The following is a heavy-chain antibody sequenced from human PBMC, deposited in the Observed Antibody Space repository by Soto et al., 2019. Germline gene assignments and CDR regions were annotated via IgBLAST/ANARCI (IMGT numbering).Heavy chain of an antibody. CDR1: GYSFTSYW. D-gene: IGHD4-17*01. V-gene: IGHV5-10-1*01. J-gene: IGHJ6*02. CDR2: IDPSDSYT. CDR3: ARQYGRNYYYYYGMDV. Sequence: GASLKISCKGSGYSFTSYWISWVRQMPGKGLEWMGRIDPSDSYTNYSPSFQGHVTISADKSISTAYLQWSSLKASDTAMYYCARQYGRNYYYYYGMDVWGQGTTVTVSS.